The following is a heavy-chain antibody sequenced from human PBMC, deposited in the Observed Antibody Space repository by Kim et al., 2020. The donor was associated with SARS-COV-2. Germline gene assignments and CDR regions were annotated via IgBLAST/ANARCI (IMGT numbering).Heavy chain of an antibody. CDR2: ISWNSGSI. D-gene: IGHD1-26*01. CDR3: AKLSLGYSGTWGGLTF. J-gene: IGHJ2*01. CDR1: GFTFDDYA. Sequence: GGSLRLSCAASGFTFDDYAMHWVRQAPGKGLEWVSGISWNSGSIGYADSVKGRFTISRDNAKNSLYLQMNSLRAEDTALYYCAKLSLGYSGTWGGLTFWG. V-gene: IGHV3-9*01.